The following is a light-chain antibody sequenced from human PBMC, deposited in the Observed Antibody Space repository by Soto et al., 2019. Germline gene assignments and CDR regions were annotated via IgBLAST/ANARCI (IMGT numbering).Light chain of an antibody. V-gene: IGLV2-18*02. CDR1: SSYVGKYDR. CDR3: SSYINTSRYV. Sequence: QSALTHPSSGFRSPGQSVTLSFPGNSSYVGKYDRVSWYQQFPGTAPKLIIYEVTNRPSGVPARFSGSKSGNTASLTISGLQAEDEADYYCSSYINTSRYVFGTGTKVTVL. J-gene: IGLJ1*01. CDR2: EVT.